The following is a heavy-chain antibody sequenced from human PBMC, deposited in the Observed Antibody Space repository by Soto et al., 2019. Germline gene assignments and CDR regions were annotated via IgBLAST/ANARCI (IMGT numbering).Heavy chain of an antibody. Sequence: EVQLVETGGGLIQPGGSLRLSCAASGFTVSSNYMSWVRQAPGKGLEWVSVIYSGGSTYYADSVKGRFTISRDNSKNTLYLQMNSLRAEDTAVYYCARDRIDYGGTSEGDYWGQGTLVTVSS. CDR1: GFTVSSNY. CDR2: IYSGGST. J-gene: IGHJ4*02. CDR3: ARDRIDYGGTSEGDY. D-gene: IGHD4-17*01. V-gene: IGHV3-53*02.